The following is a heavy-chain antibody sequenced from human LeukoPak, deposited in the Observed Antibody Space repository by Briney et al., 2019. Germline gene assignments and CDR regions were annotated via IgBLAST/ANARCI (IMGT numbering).Heavy chain of an antibody. V-gene: IGHV3-53*01. CDR2: IYSGGST. Sequence: GGSLRLSCAASGFTVSSNYMSWVRQAPGKGLEWVSVIYSGGSTYYADSVKGRFTISRDNSKNTLYLQMNNLRAEDTAEYYCARVRVFAKLSVVRPREVNCFDPWGQGTLVTVSS. CDR3: ARVRVFAKLSVVRPREVNCFDP. D-gene: IGHD2-21*01. J-gene: IGHJ5*02. CDR1: GFTVSSNY.